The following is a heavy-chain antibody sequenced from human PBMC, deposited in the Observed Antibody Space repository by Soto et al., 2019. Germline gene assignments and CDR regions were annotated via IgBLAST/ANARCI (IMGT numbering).Heavy chain of an antibody. V-gene: IGHV1-18*01. CDR2: ISAYNGNT. D-gene: IGHD3-22*01. CDR3: ARDYYDSSGYYATSNDAFDI. Sequence: ASVKVSCKASGYTSTSYGISWVRQAPGQGLEWMGWISAYNGNTNYAQKLQGRVTMTTDTSTSTAYMELRSLRSDDTAVYYCARDYYDSSGYYATSNDAFDIWGQGTMVTVSS. CDR1: GYTSTSYG. J-gene: IGHJ3*02.